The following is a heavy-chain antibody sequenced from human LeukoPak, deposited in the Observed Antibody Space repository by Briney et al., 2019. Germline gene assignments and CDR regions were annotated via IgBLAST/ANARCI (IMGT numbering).Heavy chain of an antibody. V-gene: IGHV4-59*01. CDR3: ARLWGYCSSTSCYGASYFDS. CDR2: IHYSGNT. CDR1: GGSINSYY. Sequence: SETLCLTCTVAGGSINSYYWIWIRQPPGKGLEWIGYIHYSGNTNYNPSLKSRVTISIDMYKKQFSLKLSSVTAADTAVYYCARLWGYCSSTSCYGASYFDSWGQGTLVTVSS. D-gene: IGHD2-2*01. J-gene: IGHJ5*01.